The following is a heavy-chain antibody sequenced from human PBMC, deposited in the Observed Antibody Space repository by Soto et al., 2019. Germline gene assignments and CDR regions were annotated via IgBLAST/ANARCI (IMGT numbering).Heavy chain of an antibody. J-gene: IGHJ6*02. CDR1: GFTFSDYY. CDR2: MSGSGDAI. CDR3: VRGNFYYGMDV. Sequence: NPAGSLRLSCATSGFTFSDYYMTWVRQAPGKGLEWISYMSGSGDAIYYADSVKGRFTISRDNAKNSLHLEMNSLRVEDTAMYYCVRGNFYYGMDVWGQGTTVTFYS. V-gene: IGHV3-11*01.